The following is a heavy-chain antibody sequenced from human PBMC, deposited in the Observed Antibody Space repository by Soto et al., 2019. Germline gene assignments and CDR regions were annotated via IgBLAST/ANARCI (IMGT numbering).Heavy chain of an antibody. Sequence: QITLNESGPPVVKPAQTLTLTCTFSGFSLTTSGVGVGWIRQSPGKAPEWLALIYWDDDKRYSASLKSRLTITKDTSKNQVVLTMASVDPADTATYYCAHRILRTVFGLVTTTAIYFDFWGQGTRVVVSS. CDR1: GFSLTTSGVG. D-gene: IGHD3-3*01. CDR2: IYWDDDK. V-gene: IGHV2-5*02. CDR3: AHRILRTVFGLVTTTAIYFDF. J-gene: IGHJ4*02.